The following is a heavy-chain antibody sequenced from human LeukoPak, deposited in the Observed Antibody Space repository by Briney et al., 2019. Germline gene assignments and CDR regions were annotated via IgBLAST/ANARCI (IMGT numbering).Heavy chain of an antibody. CDR2: IRYDGSNK. Sequence: GGSLRLSCAASGFTFSSYGMHWVRQAPGKGLEWVAFIRYDGSNKYYADSAKGRFTISRDNSKNTLYLQMNSLRAEDTAVYYCARVLMVHAQYYYYYMDVWGKGTTVTVSS. CDR3: ARVLMVHAQYYYYYMDV. J-gene: IGHJ6*03. V-gene: IGHV3-30*02. D-gene: IGHD2-8*01. CDR1: GFTFSSYG.